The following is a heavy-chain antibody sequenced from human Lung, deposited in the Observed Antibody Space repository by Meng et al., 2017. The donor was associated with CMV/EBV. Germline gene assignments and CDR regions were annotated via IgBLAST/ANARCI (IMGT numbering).Heavy chain of an antibody. Sequence: FSWFSLSTAGLGVGWVRQPPGKAPEWLALVYWNDDNRYSPSLRNRLTITKDTSKNQAVLTMSNMDPVDTATYYCAHYGDYRFGWYFDLWGRGTLVTVSS. D-gene: IGHD4-17*01. CDR3: AHYGDYRFGWYFDL. CDR1: WFSLSTAGLG. J-gene: IGHJ2*01. V-gene: IGHV2-5*01. CDR2: VYWNDDN.